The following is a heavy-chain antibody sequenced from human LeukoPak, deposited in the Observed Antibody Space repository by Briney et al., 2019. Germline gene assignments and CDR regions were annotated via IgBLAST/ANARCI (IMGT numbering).Heavy chain of an antibody. CDR2: ISTSGSTI. CDR1: GITFSSYE. Sequence: QPGGSMRLSCVVSGITFSSYEMNWVRQAPGKGLEWVSYISTSGSTIYCADSGKGRFTISRDNAKNSLYLQMNGLRAEDTAIYYCASAQWLAFWGQGTLVYVSS. V-gene: IGHV3-48*03. CDR3: ASAQWLAF. J-gene: IGHJ4*02. D-gene: IGHD6-19*01.